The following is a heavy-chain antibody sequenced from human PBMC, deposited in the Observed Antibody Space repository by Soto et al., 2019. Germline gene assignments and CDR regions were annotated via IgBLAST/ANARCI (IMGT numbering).Heavy chain of an antibody. CDR3: ARQRVLPAQYYFDS. CDR2: ILDSGTT. V-gene: IGHV4-61*01. J-gene: IGHJ4*02. Sequence: SETLSLTCFVSGGSVSRGSYYWTWILQPPGKGLEWIGYILDSGTTDYNPSLKSRVTMSVDTSKNQFSLNLRSVTAADTAVYYCARQRVLPAQYYFDSWGQGVVVTVSS. D-gene: IGHD6-13*01. CDR1: GGSVSRGSYY.